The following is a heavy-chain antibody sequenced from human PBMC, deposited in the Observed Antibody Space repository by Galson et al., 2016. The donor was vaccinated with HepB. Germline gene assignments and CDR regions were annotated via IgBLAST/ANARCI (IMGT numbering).Heavy chain of an antibody. Sequence: SLRLSCAGSGFSLSNSAMHWVRQAPGKGLEWVAKISYDAKNVYYAESLRGRSAISRDYSKNALYLEMNSLRAEDTAIYYCARGGPHNNYFDYWGQGTLVTVSS. CDR2: ISYDAKNV. CDR3: ARGGPHNNYFDY. D-gene: IGHD1-1*01. J-gene: IGHJ4*02. V-gene: IGHV3-30*03. CDR1: GFSLSNSA.